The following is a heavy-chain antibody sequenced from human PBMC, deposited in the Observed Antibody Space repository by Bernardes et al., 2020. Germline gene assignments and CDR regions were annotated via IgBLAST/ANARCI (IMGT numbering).Heavy chain of an antibody. Sequence: SGPTLVKPTQTLTLPSTFSGFSLSTSGVGVGWIRQPPGKALEWLALIYWDDDKRYSPSLKSSLTITKDTSKTQVVLTMTTMDPVDTATYYCAHRRGGDYGDRIDYWSQGTQFTVSS. J-gene: IGHJ4*02. CDR1: GFSLSTSGVG. CDR2: IYWDDDK. CDR3: AHRRGGDYGDRIDY. V-gene: IGHV2-5*02. D-gene: IGHD4-17*01.